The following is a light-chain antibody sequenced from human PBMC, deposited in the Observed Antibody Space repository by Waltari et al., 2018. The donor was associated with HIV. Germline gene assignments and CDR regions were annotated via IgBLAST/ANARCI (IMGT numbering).Light chain of an antibody. CDR2: DAS. V-gene: IGKV1-33*01. J-gene: IGKJ4*01. CDR3: QQYDNLPLT. CDR1: RDINTY. Sequence: DIQMTHSPSSLSASVGDRVTITCQASRDINTYLNWYQQKPGSAPKLLIYDASNLEMGVPSTFSGSGSGTDFTFTISSLQPADIATYYCQQYDNLPLTFGGGTKVEIK.